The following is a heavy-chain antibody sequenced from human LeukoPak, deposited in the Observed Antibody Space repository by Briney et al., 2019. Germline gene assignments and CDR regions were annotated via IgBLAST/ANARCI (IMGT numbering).Heavy chain of an antibody. Sequence: PSETPSLTCAVYGGSFSGYYWSWIRQPPGKGLEWIGEINHSGSTNYNPSLKSRVTISVDTSKNQFSLKLSSVTAADTAVYYCARGSHDYDFWSGYYAHYMDVWGKGTTVTVSS. V-gene: IGHV4-34*01. J-gene: IGHJ6*03. CDR1: GGSFSGYY. CDR3: ARGSHDYDFWSGYYAHYMDV. CDR2: INHSGST. D-gene: IGHD3-3*01.